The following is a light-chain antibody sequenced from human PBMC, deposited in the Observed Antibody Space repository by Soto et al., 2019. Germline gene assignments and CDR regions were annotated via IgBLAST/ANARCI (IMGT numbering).Light chain of an antibody. CDR2: DVI. Sequence: QSALTQPASVSGSPGQSITISCTGTSSDVGGYNYVSWYQQHPGKAPKLMIYDVINRPSGVSNRFSGSESGNTASLTISGLQAEDEADYYCSSYTSSSTPYVFGTGTKVTVL. CDR3: SSYTSSSTPYV. J-gene: IGLJ1*01. V-gene: IGLV2-14*01. CDR1: SSDVGGYNY.